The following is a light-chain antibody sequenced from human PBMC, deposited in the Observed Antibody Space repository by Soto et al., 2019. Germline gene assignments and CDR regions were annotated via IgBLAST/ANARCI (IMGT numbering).Light chain of an antibody. CDR2: AAS. V-gene: IGKV1-39*01. Sequence: DLQMTQSPSSLSASVGDRVTITCRASQNINDYLNWYQQKPGRAPKLLIYAASRLHTGVPSRFSAGGSGTDFSLTITSLQPDDFAIYYCQQSFSILGTFGGGTKVEIK. CDR1: QNINDY. CDR3: QQSFSILGT. J-gene: IGKJ4*01.